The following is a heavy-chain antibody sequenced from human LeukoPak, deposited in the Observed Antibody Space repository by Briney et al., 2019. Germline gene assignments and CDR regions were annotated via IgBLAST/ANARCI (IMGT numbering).Heavy chain of an antibody. J-gene: IGHJ5*02. CDR1: AFTFSSYG. CDR2: IWYDGSNK. CDR3: AGYSGTNWFDP. Sequence: PGRSLRLSCAASAFTFSSYGMHWVRQAPGKGLEWVAVIWYDGSNKYYADSVKGRFTISRDNSKKTLYLQMNSLRAEDTAVYYCAGYSGTNWFDPWGQGTLVTVSS. V-gene: IGHV3-33*01. D-gene: IGHD1-26*01.